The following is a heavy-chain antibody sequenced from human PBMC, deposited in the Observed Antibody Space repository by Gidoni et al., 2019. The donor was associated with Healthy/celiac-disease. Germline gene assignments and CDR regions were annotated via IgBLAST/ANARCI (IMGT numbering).Heavy chain of an antibody. CDR1: GFTFSSYG. V-gene: IGHV3-33*01. Sequence: QVQLVESGGGVVQPGRSLRLSCAASGFTFSSYGMHWVRKAPGKGLEGVAVIWYDGSNKYYADSVKGRFTISRDNSKNTLYLQMNSLRAEDTAVYYCASQGSGYAPFDYWGQGTLVTVSS. J-gene: IGHJ4*02. CDR2: IWYDGSNK. CDR3: ASQGSGYAPFDY. D-gene: IGHD3-3*01.